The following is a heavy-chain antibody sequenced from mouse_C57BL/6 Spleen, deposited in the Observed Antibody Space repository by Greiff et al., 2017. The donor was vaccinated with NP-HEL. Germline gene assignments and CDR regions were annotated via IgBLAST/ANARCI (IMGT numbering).Heavy chain of an antibody. J-gene: IGHJ1*03. CDR3: ERGALGGYFDV. CDR2: IYPGSGNT. V-gene: IGHV1-66*01. D-gene: IGHD4-1*01. CDR1: GYSFTSYY. Sequence: VQLQQSGPELVKPGASVKISCKASGYSFTSYYIHWVKQRPGQGLEWIGWIYPGSGNTKYNEKFKGKATLTADTSSSTPYMQLSSLTSEDSAVYYCERGALGGYFDVWGTGTTVTVSS.